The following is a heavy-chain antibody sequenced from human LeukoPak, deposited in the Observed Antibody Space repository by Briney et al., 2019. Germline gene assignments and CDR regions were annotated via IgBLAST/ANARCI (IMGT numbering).Heavy chain of an antibody. CDR1: GGSISSSNW. CDR3: ARDGSWSGYYVHNAFDI. CDR2: IYHSGST. J-gene: IGHJ3*02. D-gene: IGHD3-3*01. Sequence: SGTLSLTCAVSGGSISSSNWWSWVRQPPGKGLEWIGEIYHSGSTNYNPSLKSRVTISVDKSKNQFSLKLSSVTAVDTAVYYCARDGSWSGYYVHNAFDIWGQGTMVTVSS. V-gene: IGHV4-4*02.